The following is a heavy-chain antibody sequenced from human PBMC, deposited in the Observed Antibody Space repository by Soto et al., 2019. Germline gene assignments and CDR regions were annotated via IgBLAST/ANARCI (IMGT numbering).Heavy chain of an antibody. Sequence: GSLRLSCAASGFTFSSYAMCWVRQAPGKGLEWVSAISGSGGSTYYADSVKGRFTISRDNSKNTLYLQMNSLRAEDTAVYYCTKLRGYSGYAHQSGDYYMDVWGKGTTVTVSS. D-gene: IGHD5-12*01. J-gene: IGHJ6*03. CDR2: ISGSGGST. CDR3: TKLRGYSGYAHQSGDYYMDV. V-gene: IGHV3-23*01. CDR1: GFTFSSYA.